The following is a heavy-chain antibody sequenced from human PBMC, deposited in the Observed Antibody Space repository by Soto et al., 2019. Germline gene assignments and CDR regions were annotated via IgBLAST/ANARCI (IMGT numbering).Heavy chain of an antibody. CDR3: GRNTNVYYEDSGSRT. V-gene: IGHV1-69*13. J-gene: IGHJ5*02. Sequence: SVKVSCKASGGTFSSNAISWVRQAPGHGLEWMGGIIPIFDTANYAQKFQDRVTITADESTSTAYMELSSLRSEDTAVYYCGRNTNVYYEDSGSRTWGKGTLVTVSS. CDR2: IIPIFDTA. D-gene: IGHD3-16*01. CDR1: GGTFSSNA.